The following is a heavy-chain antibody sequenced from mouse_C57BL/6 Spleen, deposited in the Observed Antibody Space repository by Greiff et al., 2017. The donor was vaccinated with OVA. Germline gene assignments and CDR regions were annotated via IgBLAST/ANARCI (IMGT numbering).Heavy chain of an antibody. CDR3: ARFPDYGSYGYFDV. D-gene: IGHD2-1*01. V-gene: IGHV1-53*01. CDR2: INPSNGGT. CDR1: GYTFTSYW. Sequence: VQLQQPGTELVKPGASVKLSCKASGYTFTSYWMHWVKQRPGQGLEWLGNINPSNGGTNYTEKFKSKATLTVDKSSSTAYMQLSRLTSEDSAVYYGARFPDYGSYGYFDVWGTGTTVTVSS. J-gene: IGHJ1*03.